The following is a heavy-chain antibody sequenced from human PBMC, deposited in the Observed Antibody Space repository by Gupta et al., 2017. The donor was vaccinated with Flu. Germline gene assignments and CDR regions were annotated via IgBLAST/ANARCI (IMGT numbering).Heavy chain of an antibody. V-gene: IGHV3-23*01. CDR1: FSTYA. CDR2: INNIGGGT. J-gene: IGHJ4*02. D-gene: IGHD6-19*01. CDR3: AKDLYTVPGALDS. Sequence: FSTYAMSWVRQAPGKGLEWVSGINNIGGGTYYTDSVQGRFTVSRDNSDNTVHLQMDRLRAEDTAVYYCAKDLYTVPGALDSWGQGTLVTVSS.